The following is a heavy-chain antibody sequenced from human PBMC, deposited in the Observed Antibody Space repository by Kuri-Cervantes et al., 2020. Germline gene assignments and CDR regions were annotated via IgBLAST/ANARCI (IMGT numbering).Heavy chain of an antibody. J-gene: IGHJ5*02. V-gene: IGHV1-2*02. CDR2: INPNSGGT. CDR3: ATTPSGSGWYWFDP. Sequence: ASVKVSCKASGYTFTGYYMHWVRQAPGQGLEWMGWINPNSGGTNYAQKFQGRVTMTRDTSTSTVYMELSSLRSEDTAVYYCATTPSGSGWYWFDPWGQGTLVTVSS. D-gene: IGHD6-19*01. CDR1: GYTFTGYY.